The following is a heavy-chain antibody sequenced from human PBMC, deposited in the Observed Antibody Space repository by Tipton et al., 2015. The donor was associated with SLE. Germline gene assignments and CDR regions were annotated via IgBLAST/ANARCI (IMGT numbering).Heavy chain of an antibody. V-gene: IGHV3-21*01. Sequence: GSLRLSCAASGFTFSSYSMNWVRQAPGKGLEWVSSISSSSSYIYYADSVKGRFTISRDNAKNSLYLQMNSLRAEDTAVYYCARAYCGGDCYSGYFDYWGQGTMVTVSS. CDR3: ARAYCGGDCYSGYFDY. J-gene: IGHJ4*02. CDR2: ISSSSSYI. D-gene: IGHD2-21*01. CDR1: GFTFSSYS.